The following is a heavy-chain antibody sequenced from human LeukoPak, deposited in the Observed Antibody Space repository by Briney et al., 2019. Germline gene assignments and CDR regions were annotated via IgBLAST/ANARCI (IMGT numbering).Heavy chain of an antibody. J-gene: IGHJ6*02. CDR3: ARLARLTTVGDYDCYSMDV. Sequence: PSETLSLTCRVSAGSISGYGWSWIRQPPGKGLEWIGDLYYSGTTSYNPSLWSRLTMSVDTSKNQLSLKLTSVTAADTAVYYCARLARLTTVGDYDCYSMDVWGQGTTVTVSS. V-gene: IGHV4-59*08. D-gene: IGHD4-23*01. CDR2: LYYSGTT. CDR1: AGSISGYG.